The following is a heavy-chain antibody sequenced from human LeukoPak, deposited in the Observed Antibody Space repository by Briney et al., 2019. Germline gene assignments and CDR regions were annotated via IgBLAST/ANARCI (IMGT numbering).Heavy chain of an antibody. J-gene: IGHJ6*04. V-gene: IGHV3-21*01. CDR1: GFTFSSYS. CDR2: ISSSSSYI. D-gene: IGHD3-10*01. CDR3: AREDGRGDYYYYYGMDV. Sequence: PGESLRLSCAASGFTFSSYSMNWVRQAPGKGLEWVSSISSSSSYIYYADSVKGRFTISRDNAKNSLYLQMNSLRAEDTAVYYCAREDGRGDYYYYYGMDVWGKGTTVTVSS.